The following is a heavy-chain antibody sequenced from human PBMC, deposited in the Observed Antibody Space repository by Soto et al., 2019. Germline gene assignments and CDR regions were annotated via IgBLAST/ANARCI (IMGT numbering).Heavy chain of an antibody. CDR1: GFTFSSFG. CDR3: AGGVASGY. Sequence: QVQLVESGGGVVQPERSLRLSCAVSGFTFSSFGMHWVRQAPGKGLEWVAVISKDGSTKYYADSVKGRFTISRDNSKNTLYLQMSSLRAEDTAVYYCAGGVASGYWGQGTLVTVSS. V-gene: IGHV3-30*03. J-gene: IGHJ4*02. CDR2: ISKDGSTK. D-gene: IGHD2-15*01.